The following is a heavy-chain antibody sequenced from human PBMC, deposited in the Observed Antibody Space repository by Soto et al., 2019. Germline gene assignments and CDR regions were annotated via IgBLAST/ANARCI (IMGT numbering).Heavy chain of an antibody. Sequence: SVKVSCKASGGTFSSYTFNWVRQAPGQGLEWMGRIIPILDTPNYAQNFQGRVTITADKSTSTAYMELSSLRSEDTAVYYCARDPSICSSTSCYSPPDHWGQGTLVTVSS. CDR3: ARDPSICSSTSCYSPPDH. J-gene: IGHJ4*02. V-gene: IGHV1-69*08. CDR2: IIPILDTP. CDR1: GGTFSSYT. D-gene: IGHD2-2*01.